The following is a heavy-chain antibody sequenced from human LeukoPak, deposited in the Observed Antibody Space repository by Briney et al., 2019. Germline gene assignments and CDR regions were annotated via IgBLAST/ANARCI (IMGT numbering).Heavy chain of an antibody. CDR1: GYTFTIYD. J-gene: IGHJ4*02. D-gene: IGHD3-3*01. CDR2: MNPNSGNT. Sequence: ASVSVSYRASGYTFTIYDINWVRQASGQGREWMGWMNPNSGNTGYAQKFQGRVTMTRNTSISTAYMELSSLRSEDTAVYYCARPRPITIFGVVIGTLDYWGQGTLVTVSS. CDR3: ARPRPITIFGVVIGTLDY. V-gene: IGHV1-8*01.